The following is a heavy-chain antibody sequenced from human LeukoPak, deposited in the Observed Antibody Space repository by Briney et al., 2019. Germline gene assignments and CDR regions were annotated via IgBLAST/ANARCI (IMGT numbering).Heavy chain of an antibody. J-gene: IGHJ4*02. CDR2: LSGTGGST. D-gene: IGHD7-27*01. V-gene: IGHV3-23*01. Sequence: QAGGSLRLSCAASGFTFSNYAMSWVRQAPGKGLEWVSTLSGTGGSTYYADSVKGRFTISRDNSKNTLYLQVSSLRAEDTAVYYCAKDRVRLGIFDYWGQGTLVTVSS. CDR1: GFTFSNYA. CDR3: AKDRVRLGIFDY.